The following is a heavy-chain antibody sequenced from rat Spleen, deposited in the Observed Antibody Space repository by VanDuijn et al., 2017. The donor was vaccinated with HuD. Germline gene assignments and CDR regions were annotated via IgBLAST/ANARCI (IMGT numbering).Heavy chain of an antibody. Sequence: EVQLVESGGGLVQPGRSMKLSCAASGFTFSHYDMAWVRQAPKKGLEWVAFITTGGDNTYYRDSVKGRFTISRDNARSTQYLQMDSLRSEDTATYYCARHSGTARGVMDAWGQGTSVTVSS. D-gene: IGHD5-1*01. CDR2: ITTGGDNT. V-gene: IGHV5-25*01. CDR1: GFTFSHYD. CDR3: ARHSGTARGVMDA. J-gene: IGHJ4*01.